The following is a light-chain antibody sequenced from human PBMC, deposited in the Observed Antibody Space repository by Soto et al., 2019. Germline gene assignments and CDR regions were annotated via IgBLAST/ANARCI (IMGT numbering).Light chain of an antibody. CDR1: QDINNF. CDR2: DAS. V-gene: IGKV1-33*01. CDR3: LQFDTLPFT. Sequence: DIHITQSPSSLSASVGDRVTITCQASQDINNFLHCYQQKPWKAPNLLIYDASTLETGVPSRFSGSRSGTDFTLPISGLQPEDFATYYCLQFDTLPFTFGPGTKVDI. J-gene: IGKJ3*01.